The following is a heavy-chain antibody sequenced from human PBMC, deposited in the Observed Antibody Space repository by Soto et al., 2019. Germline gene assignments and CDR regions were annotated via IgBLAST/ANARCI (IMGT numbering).Heavy chain of an antibody. Sequence: GESLKISCKGSGYSFTSYWIGWVRQMPGKGLEWMGIIYPGDSDTRYSPSFQGQVTISADKSISTAYLQWSSLKASDTAMYYCARHWDYDFWSGYCYFDYWGQGTLVTVSS. D-gene: IGHD3-3*01. CDR3: ARHWDYDFWSGYCYFDY. J-gene: IGHJ4*02. CDR2: IYPGDSDT. CDR1: GYSFTSYW. V-gene: IGHV5-51*01.